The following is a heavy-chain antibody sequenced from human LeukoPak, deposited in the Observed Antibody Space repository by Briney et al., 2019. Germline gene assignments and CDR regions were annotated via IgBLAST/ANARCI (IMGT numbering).Heavy chain of an antibody. CDR1: GFTFSSYG. CDR3: ARPTRKYGGGDAFDI. J-gene: IGHJ3*02. V-gene: IGHV3-23*01. Sequence: PGGSLRLSCAASGFTFSSYGMSWVRQAPGKGLEWVSAISDSGGSKYYADSVKGRFTISRDNSKNTLYLQMNSLRAEDTAVYYCARPTRKYGGGDAFDIWGQGTMVTVSS. CDR2: ISDSGGSK. D-gene: IGHD4-23*01.